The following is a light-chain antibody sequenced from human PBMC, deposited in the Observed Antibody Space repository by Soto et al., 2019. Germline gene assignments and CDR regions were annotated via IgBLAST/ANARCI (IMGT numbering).Light chain of an antibody. Sequence: SALTQPASVSGSPGQSITISCTGTSSDVGGYNYVSWYQQHPGKAPKLMIYDVSNRPSGVSNRFSGSKSGNTASLTISGLQAEEEADYYCSSYTSSSTLVVFGTGTKLTVL. CDR1: SSDVGGYNY. CDR3: SSYTSSSTLVV. CDR2: DVS. V-gene: IGLV2-14*01. J-gene: IGLJ1*01.